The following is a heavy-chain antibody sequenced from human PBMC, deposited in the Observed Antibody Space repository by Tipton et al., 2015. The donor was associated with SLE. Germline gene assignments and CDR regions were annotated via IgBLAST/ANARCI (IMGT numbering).Heavy chain of an antibody. Sequence: SLRLSCTASGFTFGDYAMSWFRQAPGKGLEWVGFIRSKAYGGTTKYAASVKGRFTISRDDSKSIAYLQMNSLKTEDTAVYYCARSPGGSGSYYVFDYWGQGTLVTVSS. V-gene: IGHV3-49*03. D-gene: IGHD3-10*01. J-gene: IGHJ4*02. CDR1: GFTFGDYA. CDR3: ARSPGGSGSYYVFDY. CDR2: IRSKAYGGTT.